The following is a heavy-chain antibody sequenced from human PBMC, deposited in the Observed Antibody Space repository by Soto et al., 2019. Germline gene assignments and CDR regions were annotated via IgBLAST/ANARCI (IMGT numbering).Heavy chain of an antibody. CDR1: GYTFTSYG. D-gene: IGHD3-16*02. V-gene: IGHV1-18*03. CDR3: AGDLGGSNYDYIWGSYRYFDY. CDR2: ISAYNGNT. Sequence: QVQLVQSGAEVKKPGASVKVSCKASGYTFTSYGISWVRQAPGQGLEWMGWISAYNGNTNYAQKLQGRVTMTTDTSTSTAYLELRSLRSDDMAVYYCAGDLGGSNYDYIWGSYRYFDYWGQGTLVTVSS. J-gene: IGHJ4*02.